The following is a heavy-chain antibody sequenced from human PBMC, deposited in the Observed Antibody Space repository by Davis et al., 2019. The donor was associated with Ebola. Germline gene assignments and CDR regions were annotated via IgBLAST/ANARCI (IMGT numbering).Heavy chain of an antibody. Sequence: PSETLSLTCTVSGGSISSYYWSWIRQPPGKGLEWIGYIYYSGSTNYNPSLKSRVTISVDTSKNQFSLKLSSVTAADTAVYYCARHRTGTKRGYFDYWGQGTLVTVSS. CDR2: IYYSGST. D-gene: IGHD1-7*01. J-gene: IGHJ4*02. CDR3: ARHRTGTKRGYFDY. CDR1: GGSISSYY. V-gene: IGHV4-59*08.